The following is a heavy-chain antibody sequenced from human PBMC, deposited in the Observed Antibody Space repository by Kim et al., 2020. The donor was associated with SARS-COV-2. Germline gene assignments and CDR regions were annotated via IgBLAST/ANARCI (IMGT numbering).Heavy chain of an antibody. Sequence: GGSLRLSCAASGFTFSDSALHWVRQASGRGLEWVGRIKTKPNNYATAYAVSVKGRFTISRDDSKNTAYLQMNSLKTEDTAVYYCTRLLDYGMDVWGQGTTGTVSS. CDR3: TRLLDYGMDV. V-gene: IGHV3-73*01. D-gene: IGHD2-15*01. CDR2: IKTKPNNYAT. J-gene: IGHJ6*02. CDR1: GFTFSDSA.